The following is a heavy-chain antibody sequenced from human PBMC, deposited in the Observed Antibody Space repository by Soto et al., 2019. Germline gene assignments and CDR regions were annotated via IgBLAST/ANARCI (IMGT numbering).Heavy chain of an antibody. CDR2: INHSGST. J-gene: IGHJ4*02. Sequence: SETLSLTCAVYGGSFSGYYWSWIRQPPGKGLEWIGEINHSGSTNYDPSLKSRVTISVDTSKNQFSLKLSSVTAADTAVYYCARVKRSSFWDLFFDYWGQGTLVTV. D-gene: IGHD6-6*01. V-gene: IGHV4-34*01. CDR1: GGSFSGYY. CDR3: ARVKRSSFWDLFFDY.